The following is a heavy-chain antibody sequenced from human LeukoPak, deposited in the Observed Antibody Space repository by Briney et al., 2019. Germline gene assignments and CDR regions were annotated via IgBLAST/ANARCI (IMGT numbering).Heavy chain of an antibody. Sequence: SQTLSLTCTVPGGSISSGDYYWSWIRQPPGKGLEWIGYIYYSGSTYYNPSLKSRVTTSVDTSKNQFSLKLSSVTAADTAVYYCARDPRARGVREKYDYWGQGTLVTVSS. CDR2: IYYSGST. D-gene: IGHD3-10*01. CDR1: GGSISSGDYY. J-gene: IGHJ4*02. V-gene: IGHV4-30-4*01. CDR3: ARDPRARGVREKYDY.